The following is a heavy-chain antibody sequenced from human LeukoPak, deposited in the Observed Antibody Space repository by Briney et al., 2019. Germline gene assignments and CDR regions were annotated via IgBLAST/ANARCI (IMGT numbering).Heavy chain of an antibody. V-gene: IGHV3-23*01. CDR1: GSTFSSYA. D-gene: IGHD6-13*01. CDR3: AKEVAAAATYYFDY. CDR2: ISGSGGST. Sequence: PGGSLRLSCAASGSTFSSYAMNWVRQAPGKGLEWVSGISGSGGSTYYADSVKGRFTISRDNSKNTLYLQMNSLRAEDTAVYYCAKEVAAAATYYFDYWGQGTLVTVSS. J-gene: IGHJ4*02.